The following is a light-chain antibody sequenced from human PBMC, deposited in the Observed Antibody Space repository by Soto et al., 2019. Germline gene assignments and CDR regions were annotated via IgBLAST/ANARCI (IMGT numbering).Light chain of an antibody. V-gene: IGKV2-30*02. J-gene: IGKJ3*01. CDR2: QVS. Sequence: DVVMTQSPLSLPVTLGQPASISCRSSQSLVHSDGNTYLNWFHQRPGQSPRRLIYQVSNRDSGVPDRFSGSGSGTDFTLKISRVEADDVGVYYCMQGTHWPVFTFGPGTKVDIK. CDR1: QSLVHSDGNTY. CDR3: MQGTHWPVFT.